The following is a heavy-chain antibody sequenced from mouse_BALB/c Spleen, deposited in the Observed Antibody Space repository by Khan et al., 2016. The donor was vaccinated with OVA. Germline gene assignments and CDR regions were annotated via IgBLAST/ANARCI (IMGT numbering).Heavy chain of an antibody. CDR3: ARRGEGYYGNNSPPTMDY. Sequence: EVQLQESGPELVKPGASVKMSCKVSGYTFTNYVMHWVKQKPGKGLEWIGYINPYNDGTKYNEKFKGKATLTSAKSSSPAYMSLSRLTSEDTAVNYDARRGEGYYGNNSPPTMDYWGQGTSVTVSS. V-gene: IGHV1S136*01. J-gene: IGHJ4*01. CDR2: INPYNDGT. CDR1: GYTFTNYV. D-gene: IGHD1-1*01.